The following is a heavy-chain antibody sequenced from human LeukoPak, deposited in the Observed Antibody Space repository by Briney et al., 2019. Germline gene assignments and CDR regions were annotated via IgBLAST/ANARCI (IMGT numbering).Heavy chain of an antibody. J-gene: IGHJ5*02. Sequence: GGSLRLSCAASGFTFSSYWMSWVRQAPGKGLEWVANIKQDGSEKYYVDSVKGRFTISRDNAKNPLYLQMNSLRAEDTAVYYCARATLTYYYDSSGYYRWGQGTLVTVSS. CDR2: IKQDGSEK. CDR3: ARATLTYYYDSSGYYR. V-gene: IGHV3-7*01. CDR1: GFTFSSYW. D-gene: IGHD3-22*01.